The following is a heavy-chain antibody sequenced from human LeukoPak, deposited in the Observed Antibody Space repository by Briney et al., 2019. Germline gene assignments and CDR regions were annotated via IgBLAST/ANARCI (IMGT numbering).Heavy chain of an antibody. Sequence: ASVKVSCKASGYTFTRYDINWVRQATGQGLEWMGWTNPKSGYTGSAQKFQGRVTMTRTTSISTAYMELSGLTSEDTAVYYCARTDGDLDYWGQGSLVTVSS. CDR1: GYTFTRYD. CDR3: ARTDGDLDY. CDR2: TNPKSGYT. V-gene: IGHV1-8*01. D-gene: IGHD4-17*01. J-gene: IGHJ4*02.